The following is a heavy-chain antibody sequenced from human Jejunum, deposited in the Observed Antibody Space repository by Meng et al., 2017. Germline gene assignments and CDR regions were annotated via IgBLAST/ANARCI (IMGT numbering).Heavy chain of an antibody. CDR2: IYHGGNT. D-gene: IGHD2-8*01. J-gene: IGHJ4*02. CDR3: VRGEFYMLARFDF. V-gene: IGHV4-4*02. Sequence: QVQLQESVPGLVKPSGTVSFTCAGPGGYIDKENWWSWVRLSPERGLEWIGEIYHGGNTNYNPSLKRRVTMSVDESTNQMSLKLTSVTAADTAVYYCVRGEFYMLARFDFWGQGILVTVSS. CDR1: GGYIDKENW.